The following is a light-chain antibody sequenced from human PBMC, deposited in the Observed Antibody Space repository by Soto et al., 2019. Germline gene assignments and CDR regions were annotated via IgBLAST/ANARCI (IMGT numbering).Light chain of an antibody. CDR3: SSCAGANEYV. V-gene: IGLV2-8*01. J-gene: IGLJ1*01. CDR1: SSDVGGYNY. CDR2: EVS. Sequence: QSVLTQPPSASGSPGQSVTISCTGTSSDVGGYNYVSWYQQHPGKAPKLMIYEVSKRPSGVPDRFSGSKSGNTASLTVSGLQAEDEADYYCSSCAGANEYVFGTGTKLTVL.